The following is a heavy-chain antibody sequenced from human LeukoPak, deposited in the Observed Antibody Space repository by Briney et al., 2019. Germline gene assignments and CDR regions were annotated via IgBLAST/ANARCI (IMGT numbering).Heavy chain of an antibody. J-gene: IGHJ4*02. CDR3: AKETSYYGSGNYFFDY. D-gene: IGHD3-10*01. CDR1: GFTVSSNY. CDR2: IYSGGST. Sequence: GGSLRLSCAASGFTVSSNYMSWVRQAPGKGLEWVSVIYSGGSTYYADFVKGRFTISRDNSKNTLYVQMNSLRAEDTAVYYCAKETSYYGSGNYFFDYWGQGTLVTVSS. V-gene: IGHV3-66*01.